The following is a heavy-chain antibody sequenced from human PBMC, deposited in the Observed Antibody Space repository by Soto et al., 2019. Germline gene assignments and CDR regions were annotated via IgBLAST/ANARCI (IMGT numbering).Heavy chain of an antibody. V-gene: IGHV1-3*01. CDR3: ARGTSSTPFDY. CDR1: GGTFSSYA. D-gene: IGHD1-1*01. J-gene: IGHJ4*02. CDR2: INAGNGNT. Sequence: GASVKVSCKASGGTFSSYAISWVRQAPGQGLEWMGWINAGNGNTKYAQKFQGRVTITRDTSASTAYMELSSLRSEDTAVYYCARGTSSTPFDYWGQGTLVTVSS.